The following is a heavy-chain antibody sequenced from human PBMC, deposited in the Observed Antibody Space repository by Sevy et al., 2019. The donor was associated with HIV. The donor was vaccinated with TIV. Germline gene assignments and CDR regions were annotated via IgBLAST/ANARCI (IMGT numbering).Heavy chain of an antibody. J-gene: IGHJ4*02. CDR3: TTDGLRRLFDY. CDR1: GFTFSNAW. D-gene: IGHD3-16*01. CDR2: IKSKTDGGTT. Sequence: GESLKISCAASGFTFSNAWMSWVRQAPGKGLEWVGRIKSKTDGGTTDYAAPVKGRFTISRDDSKNTLYLQMNSLKTEDTAIYYCTTDGLRRLFDYWGQGTLVTVSS. V-gene: IGHV3-15*01.